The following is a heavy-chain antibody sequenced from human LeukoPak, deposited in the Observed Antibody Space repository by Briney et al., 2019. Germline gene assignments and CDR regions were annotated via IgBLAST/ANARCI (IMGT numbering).Heavy chain of an antibody. J-gene: IGHJ4*02. V-gene: IGHV3-30*14. CDR2: ISYDGSNK. Sequence: GGSLRLSCAASGFTFSSYAMHWVRQAPGKGLEWVAVISYDGSNKYYADSVKGRFTISRDNSKNTLYLQMNSPRAEDTAVYYCASAGWWLAHFDYWGQGTLVTVSS. CDR1: GFTFSSYA. D-gene: IGHD2-15*01. CDR3: ASAGWWLAHFDY.